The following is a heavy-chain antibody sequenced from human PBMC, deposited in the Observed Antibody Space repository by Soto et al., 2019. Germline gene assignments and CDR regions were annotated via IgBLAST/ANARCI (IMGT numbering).Heavy chain of an antibody. J-gene: IGHJ6*02. CDR2: IYYNEDT. Sequence: QVQLQESGPGLVKPSQTLSLTCTVSGGSINSGGNYWSWIRQHPRKGLEWIGYIYYNEDTYYNPSLNSRVTISVAASKTQVSLKLTSVTAAATAVYYCARDTGGKLLKGSGMAVWGQGTTVTASS. CDR1: GGSINSGGNY. CDR3: ARDTGGKLLKGSGMAV. V-gene: IGHV4-31*03. D-gene: IGHD3-10*01.